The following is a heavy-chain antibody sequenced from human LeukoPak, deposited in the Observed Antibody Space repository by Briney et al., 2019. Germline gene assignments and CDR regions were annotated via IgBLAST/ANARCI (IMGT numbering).Heavy chain of an antibody. J-gene: IGHJ4*02. CDR2: ISGSGGST. V-gene: IGHV3-23*01. CDR3: ARVGRGFWNFDY. D-gene: IGHD3-3*01. Sequence: GGSLRLSCAASGVTFSSYAMSWVRQAPGKGLEWVSAISGSGGSTYYADSVKGRFTISRDNSKNTLYLQMNSLRAEDTAVYYCARVGRGFWNFDYWGQGTLVTVSS. CDR1: GVTFSSYA.